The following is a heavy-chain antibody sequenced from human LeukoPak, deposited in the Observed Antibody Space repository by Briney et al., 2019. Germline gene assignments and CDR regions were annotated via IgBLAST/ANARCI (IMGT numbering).Heavy chain of an antibody. CDR2: LSGSGSIT. CDR3: AKDLYGGYDNDY. J-gene: IGHJ4*02. Sequence: GGSLRLSCAASGFTFSSYAMSWVRQAPGKGLEWVSGLSGSGSITYYADSVKGRFTISRDNSKNTLYLQMNSLRAEDTAVYYCAKDLYGGYDNDYWGQGTLVTVSS. CDR1: GFTFSSYA. V-gene: IGHV3-23*01. D-gene: IGHD5-12*01.